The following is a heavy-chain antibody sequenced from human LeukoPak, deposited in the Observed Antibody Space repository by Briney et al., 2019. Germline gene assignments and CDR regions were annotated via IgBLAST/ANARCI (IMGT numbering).Heavy chain of an antibody. CDR3: ARSAAARRGLYFDY. D-gene: IGHD6-6*01. CDR2: IYPGDSDT. J-gene: IGHJ4*02. Sequence: GESLQISCKGSGVTFISYWIGWVRQMPGKGLEWMGIIYPGDSDTRYSPSFQGQVTISADNSITTAYLQWSSLKASDTAMYYCARSAAARRGLYFDYWGQGTLVTISS. V-gene: IGHV5-51*01. CDR1: GVTFISYW.